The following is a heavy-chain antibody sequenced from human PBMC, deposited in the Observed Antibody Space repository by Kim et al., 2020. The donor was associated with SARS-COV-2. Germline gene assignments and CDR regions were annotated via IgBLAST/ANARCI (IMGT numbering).Heavy chain of an antibody. D-gene: IGHD2-21*01. J-gene: IGHJ4*02. Sequence: GSEKDYGYTVKGRFTISSDNAKQTLFLQMNSLRGEDTAVYFCAAGYYPDFWGQGTLVTVSS. CDR2: GSEK. CDR3: AAGYYPDF. V-gene: IGHV3-7*03.